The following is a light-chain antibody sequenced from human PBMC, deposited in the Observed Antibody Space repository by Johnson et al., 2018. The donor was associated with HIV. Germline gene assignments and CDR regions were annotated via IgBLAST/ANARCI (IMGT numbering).Light chain of an antibody. J-gene: IGLJ1*01. CDR2: DNN. CDR1: SSNIGNNR. Sequence: QSVLTQPPSVSAAPGQKVTISCSGSSSNIGNNRVSWYQQLPGTAPKLLIYDNNKRPSGIPDRFSGSKSGTSATLGITRLQTGDEADYYCGTWDSSLSAYVFGTGTKVTVL. V-gene: IGLV1-51*01. CDR3: GTWDSSLSAYV.